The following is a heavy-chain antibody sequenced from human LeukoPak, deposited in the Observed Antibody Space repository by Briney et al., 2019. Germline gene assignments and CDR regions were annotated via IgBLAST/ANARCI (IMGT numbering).Heavy chain of an antibody. Sequence: ASVKVSCKASGYTFTSYGISWVRQAPGQGLERMGWISAYNGNTNYAQKLQGRVTMTTDTSTSTAYMELRSLRSDDTAVYYCARKDDSSGYYYGGYFDYWGQGTLVTVSS. CDR3: ARKDDSSGYYYGGYFDY. CDR1: GYTFTSYG. V-gene: IGHV1-18*01. D-gene: IGHD3-22*01. CDR2: ISAYNGNT. J-gene: IGHJ4*02.